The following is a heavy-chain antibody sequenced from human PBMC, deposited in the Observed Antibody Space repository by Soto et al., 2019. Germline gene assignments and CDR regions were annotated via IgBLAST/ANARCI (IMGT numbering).Heavy chain of an antibody. CDR3: TRGHGDFAGDFDY. J-gene: IGHJ4*02. Sequence: QGQLVQSEAEVKWPGASVKVSCKASGYPFNKYSISWVRQAPGQGLEWMGWISASNGNRNYAQKFQGRVTLGTDTSTSTAYMELRNLRSDDTAVYYCTRGHGDFAGDFDYWGQGTLVTVSS. CDR2: ISASNGNR. D-gene: IGHD4-17*01. CDR1: GYPFNKYS. V-gene: IGHV1-18*04.